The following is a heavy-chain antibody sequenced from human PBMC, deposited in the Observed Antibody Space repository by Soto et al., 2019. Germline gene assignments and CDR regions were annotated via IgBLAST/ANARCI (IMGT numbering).Heavy chain of an antibody. D-gene: IGHD3-3*01. J-gene: IGHJ6*02. V-gene: IGHV4-4*07. CDR2: IYTSGST. Sequence: SETLSLTCTVSGGSISSYYWSWIRQPAGKGLEWIGRIYTSGSTNYNPSLKSRVTMSVDTSKNQFSLKLSSVTAADTAVYYCAREANYDFWSGWGKNAYYYYGMDVWGQGTTATVSS. CDR1: GGSISSYY. CDR3: AREANYDFWSGWGKNAYYYYGMDV.